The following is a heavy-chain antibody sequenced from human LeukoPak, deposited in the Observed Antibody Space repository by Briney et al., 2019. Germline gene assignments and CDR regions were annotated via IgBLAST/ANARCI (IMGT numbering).Heavy chain of an antibody. V-gene: IGHV4-39*07. Sequence: SETLSLTCTVSGGSISSSSYYWGWIRQPPGKGLEWIGSIYYSGSTNYNPSLKSRVTISVDTSKNQFSLKLSSVTAADTAVYYCAKLGGYYYGMDVWGQGTTVTVSS. J-gene: IGHJ6*02. CDR3: AKLGGYYYGMDV. CDR1: GGSISSSSYY. CDR2: IYYSGST. D-gene: IGHD3-16*01.